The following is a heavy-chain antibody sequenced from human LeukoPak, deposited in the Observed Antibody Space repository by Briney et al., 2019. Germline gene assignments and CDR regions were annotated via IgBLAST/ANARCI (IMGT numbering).Heavy chain of an antibody. V-gene: IGHV3-21*04. CDR2: IGISSNKI. CDR3: AQDGYCNSAHCYTGAIEM. D-gene: IGHD2-15*01. CDR1: GFTLRSYT. Sequence: GGSLRLSCAASGFTLRSYTMNWVRQAPGKGLEWVSSIGISSNKIYYADSAKGRVIISRDNSKNTLYLEMKSLRAEDTALYFCAQDGYCNSAHCYTGAIEMWGQGTMVTVS. J-gene: IGHJ3*02.